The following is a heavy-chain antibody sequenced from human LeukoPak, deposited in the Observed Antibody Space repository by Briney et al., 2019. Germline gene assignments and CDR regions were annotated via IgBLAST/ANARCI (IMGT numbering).Heavy chain of an antibody. D-gene: IGHD6-19*01. Sequence: ASVKVSCKASGYTFTGYDINWVRQATGQGLEWMGWMNPHSGNTGYAQKFQGRVTMTRDTSITTAYMELSNLKSEDTAVYYCARRLAVPGPLPDYWGQVTLVTVSS. J-gene: IGHJ4*02. CDR3: ARRLAVPGPLPDY. CDR1: GYTFTGYD. CDR2: MNPHSGNT. V-gene: IGHV1-8*01.